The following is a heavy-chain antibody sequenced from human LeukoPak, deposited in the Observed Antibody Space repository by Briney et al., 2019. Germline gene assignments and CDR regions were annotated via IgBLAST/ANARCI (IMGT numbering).Heavy chain of an antibody. CDR1: DGSISSSSYY. D-gene: IGHD2-15*01. J-gene: IGHJ5*02. CDR2: IYYSGST. V-gene: IGHV4-39*01. CDR3: ARHLPSIRSSEAAPYNWFDP. Sequence: SEALSLTCTVSDGSISSSSYYWGWIRQPPGKGLEWIGSIYYSGSTYYNPSLKSRVTISVDTSKNQFSLKLSSVTAADTAVYYCARHLPSIRSSEAAPYNWFDPWGQGTLVTVSS.